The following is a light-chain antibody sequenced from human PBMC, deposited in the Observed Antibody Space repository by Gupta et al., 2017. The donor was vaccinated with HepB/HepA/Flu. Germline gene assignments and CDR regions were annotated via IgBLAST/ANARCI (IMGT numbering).Light chain of an antibody. Sequence: DIQMTQSPSSLSASAGDRVIITCRASQDIYNRLAWYQQKPGKAPKLLIWKASNLKNGVPSRFSGRGSGTEVTLAISSLQPDDSGTEYCQYHKDYFVAFGKGTRVEIK. J-gene: IGKJ1*01. CDR1: QDIYNR. CDR3: QYHKDYFVA. CDR2: KAS. V-gene: IGKV1-5*03.